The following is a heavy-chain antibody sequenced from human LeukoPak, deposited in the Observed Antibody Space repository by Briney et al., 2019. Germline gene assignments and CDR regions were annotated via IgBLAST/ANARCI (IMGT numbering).Heavy chain of an antibody. Sequence: GSLRLSCAASGFTFSSYWMSWVRQAPGKGLEWVSSISSSSSYIYYADSVKGRFTISRDNAKNSLYLQMNSLRAEDTAVYYCARVSAVMADAFDIWGQGTMVTVSS. CDR2: ISSSSSYI. J-gene: IGHJ3*02. V-gene: IGHV3-21*01. D-gene: IGHD1-26*01. CDR3: ARVSAVMADAFDI. CDR1: GFTFSSYW.